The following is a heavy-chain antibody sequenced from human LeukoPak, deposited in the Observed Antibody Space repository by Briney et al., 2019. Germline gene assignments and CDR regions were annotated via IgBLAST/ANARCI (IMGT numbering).Heavy chain of an antibody. Sequence: SETLSLTCTVSGGSISSSSYYWGWIRQPPGKGLEWIGSIYYSGSTYYNPSLKSRVTIPVDTSKNQFSLKLRSVTAADTAVYYCAREYGAGGFDYWGQGTLVTDSS. CDR3: AREYGAGGFDY. CDR2: IYYSGST. V-gene: IGHV4-39*07. CDR1: GGSISSSSYY. D-gene: IGHD4-17*01. J-gene: IGHJ4*02.